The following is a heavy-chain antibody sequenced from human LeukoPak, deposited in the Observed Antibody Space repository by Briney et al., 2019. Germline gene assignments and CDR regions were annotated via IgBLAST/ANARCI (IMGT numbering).Heavy chain of an antibody. Sequence: ASVKVSCKASGYTFTSYAMHWVRQAPGQRLEWMGWINAGDGDTKYSQMFQGRLTITRDTSASTAYMELSSLRSEDTAVYYCARGRYYYDSPDAFDIWGQGTMVTVSS. CDR3: ARGRYYYDSPDAFDI. CDR1: GYTFTSYA. CDR2: INAGDGDT. J-gene: IGHJ3*02. D-gene: IGHD3-22*01. V-gene: IGHV1-3*01.